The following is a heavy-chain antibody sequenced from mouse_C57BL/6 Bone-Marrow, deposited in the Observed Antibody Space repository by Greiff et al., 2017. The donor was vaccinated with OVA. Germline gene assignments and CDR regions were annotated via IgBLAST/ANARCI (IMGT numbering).Heavy chain of an antibody. D-gene: IGHD2-1*01. Sequence: EVKLQESGAELVRPGASVKLSCTASGFTIKDDYMHWVKQRPEQGLEWIGWIDPGDGDPEYASKFQGKATITADTSSNTAYLQLSSLTSEDTAVYYCTSYGNFDYGGQGTTLTVSS. V-gene: IGHV14-4*01. J-gene: IGHJ2*01. CDR2: IDPGDGDP. CDR3: TSYGNFDY. CDR1: GFTIKDDY.